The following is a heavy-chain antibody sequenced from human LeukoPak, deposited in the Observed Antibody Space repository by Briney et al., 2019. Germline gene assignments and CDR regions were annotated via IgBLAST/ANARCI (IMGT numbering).Heavy chain of an antibody. CDR2: ISWNSGSI. CDR1: GFTFDDYA. V-gene: IGHV3-9*01. Sequence: GGSLRLSCAASGFTFDDYAMHWVRQAPGKGLEWVSGISWNSGSIGYADSVKGRFTISRDNAKNSLYLQMSSLRAEDTALYYCAKGSAAAANTYDCWGQGTLVTVSS. CDR3: AKGSAAAANTYDC. D-gene: IGHD6-13*01. J-gene: IGHJ4*02.